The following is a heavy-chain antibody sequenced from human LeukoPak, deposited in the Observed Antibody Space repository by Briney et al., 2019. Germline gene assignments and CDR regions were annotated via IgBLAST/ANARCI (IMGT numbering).Heavy chain of an antibody. Sequence: GSLRLSCAASGFTFSSYAMSWVRQAPVKGLEWIGSIYYSGSTYYNPSLKSRVTISVDTSKNQFSLKLSSVTAADTAVYYCASGRDGDFWFDPWGQGTLVTVSS. D-gene: IGHD4-17*01. CDR3: ASGRDGDFWFDP. J-gene: IGHJ5*02. V-gene: IGHV4-39*01. CDR1: GFTFSSYA. CDR2: IYYSGST.